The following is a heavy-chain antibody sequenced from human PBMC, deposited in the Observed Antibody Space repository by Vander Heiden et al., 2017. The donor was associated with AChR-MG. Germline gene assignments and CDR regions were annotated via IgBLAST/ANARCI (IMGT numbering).Heavy chain of an antibody. Sequence: QVQLVQSGAEVKKPGASVKVSCKASGYTFTSYDINGVRQATGQGLEWMGWMNPNSGNTGYAQKFQGRVTMTRNTSISTAYMELSSLRSEDTAVYYCARGWDPYPDWYFDLWGRGTLVTVSS. CDR1: GYTFTSYD. V-gene: IGHV1-8*01. D-gene: IGHD1-26*01. CDR2: MNPNSGNT. CDR3: ARGWDPYPDWYFDL. J-gene: IGHJ2*01.